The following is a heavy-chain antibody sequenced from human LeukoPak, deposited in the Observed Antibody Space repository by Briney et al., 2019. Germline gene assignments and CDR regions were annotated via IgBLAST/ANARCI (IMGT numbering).Heavy chain of an antibody. Sequence: GEPLKFSCKRSGFDFTAYGIAWVRHMHGKGLEWMGNIYPGGSNGRYSPSFQGQVTMSADKSITTVYLQWSSLKASDTAMYYCARHFHSAWFGFWGQGSLVTVSS. V-gene: IGHV5-51*01. J-gene: IGHJ4*02. CDR1: GFDFTAYG. CDR2: IYPGGSNG. D-gene: IGHD5-18*01. CDR3: ARHFHSAWFGF.